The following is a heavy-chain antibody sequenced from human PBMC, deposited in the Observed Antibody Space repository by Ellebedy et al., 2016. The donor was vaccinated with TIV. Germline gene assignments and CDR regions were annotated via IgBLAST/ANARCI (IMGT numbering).Heavy chain of an antibody. CDR2: IYPNSGDT. J-gene: IGHJ4*02. V-gene: IGHV1-2*04. CDR1: GDTFTRYG. Sequence: AASVKVSCKASGDTFTRYGFNWVRQAPGQGLEWMGWIYPNSGDTKYSQKFQGWVTMTRDTSITTAYMELKRLTSDDTATYYCASVTFSSLSPFDYWGQGTLVTVSS. D-gene: IGHD2-2*01. CDR3: ASVTFSSLSPFDY.